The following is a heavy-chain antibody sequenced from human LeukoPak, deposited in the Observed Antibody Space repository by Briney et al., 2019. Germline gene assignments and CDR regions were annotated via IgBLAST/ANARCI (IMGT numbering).Heavy chain of an antibody. D-gene: IGHD2-21*01. CDR3: AREGMLPEGGDYDI. J-gene: IGHJ3*02. V-gene: IGHV3-48*03. CDR2: ISSGSGTTI. Sequence: GGSLRLSCAASGFSFRSYELNWVRQAPGKGLEWVSYISSGSGTTIYYADSVKGRFTISRDNAKNSLYLQMNSLRAEDTAIYYCAREGMLPEGGDYDIWGQGTMVTVSS. CDR1: GFSFRSYE.